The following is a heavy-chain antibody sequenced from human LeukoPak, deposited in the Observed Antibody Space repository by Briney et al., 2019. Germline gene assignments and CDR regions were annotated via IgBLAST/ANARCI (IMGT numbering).Heavy chain of an antibody. Sequence: SVKVSCKASGGTFSSYAISWVRQAPGQGLEWMGGIIPIFGTANYAQKFQGRVTITTDESTSTAYMELSSLRSEDTAVYYCARDGRTYSSSLEWFDPWGQGTLVTVSS. D-gene: IGHD6-6*01. CDR3: ARDGRTYSSSLEWFDP. CDR2: IIPIFGTA. J-gene: IGHJ5*02. V-gene: IGHV1-69*05. CDR1: GGTFSSYA.